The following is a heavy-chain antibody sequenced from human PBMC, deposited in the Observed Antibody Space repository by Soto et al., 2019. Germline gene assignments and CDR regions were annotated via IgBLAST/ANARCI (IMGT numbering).Heavy chain of an antibody. J-gene: IGHJ4*02. CDR2: ISSNGGST. CDR1: GFTFSSYA. Sequence: EVQLVESGGGLVQPGGSLRLSCAASGFTFSSYAMHWVRQAPGKGLEYVSDISSNGGSTYYANSVKGRFAISRDNSKTTLYLQMGSLRAEDMAVYYCARRGYSGYEIDYWGQGTLVTVSS. D-gene: IGHD5-12*01. CDR3: ARRGYSGYEIDY. V-gene: IGHV3-64*01.